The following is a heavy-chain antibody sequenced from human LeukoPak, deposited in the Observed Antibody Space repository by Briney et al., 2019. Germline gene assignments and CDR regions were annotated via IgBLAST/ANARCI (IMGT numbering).Heavy chain of an antibody. CDR3: AKGAASRGYTYVAN. V-gene: IGHV3-23*01. Sequence: GGSLRLSCTASAFTFRSYAMIWVRQAPGKGLEWVSTVSGSGGSTYYADSVKGRFTISRDNSNNTLYLQMNSLRAEDTAVYYCAKGAASRGYTYVANWGQGTLVTVSS. D-gene: IGHD5-18*01. CDR1: AFTFRSYA. J-gene: IGHJ4*02. CDR2: VSGSGGST.